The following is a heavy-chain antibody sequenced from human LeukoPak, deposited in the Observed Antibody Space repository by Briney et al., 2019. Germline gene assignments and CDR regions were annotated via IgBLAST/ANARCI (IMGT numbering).Heavy chain of an antibody. CDR2: NKQDGSET. CDR3: ATYCSADGCSSLGGY. D-gene: IGHD2-15*01. V-gene: IGHV3-7*01. CDR1: GFVFGNYY. Sequence: GGPLSLSCAASGFVFGNYYMNWLHKAPGKVLDWVTNNKQDGSETYYVDSVKSRFTISRDNAKNSLYLLLNSLRVEDTAVYYCATYCSADGCSSLGGYWGQGTMVTVSS. J-gene: IGHJ4*02.